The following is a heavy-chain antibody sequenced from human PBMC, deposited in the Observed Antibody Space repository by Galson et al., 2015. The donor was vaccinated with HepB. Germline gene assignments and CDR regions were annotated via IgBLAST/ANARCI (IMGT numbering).Heavy chain of an antibody. V-gene: IGHV3-21*01. Sequence: SLRLSCAASGFTFSSYSMNWVRQAPRKGLEWVSSISRSSSYIHYADSVKGRFTISRDNAKNSLYLQMNSLRAEDTAVYYCARDYSSAYYWAREFQPYYFDYWGQGTLVTVSS. CDR1: GFTFSSYS. J-gene: IGHJ4*02. CDR2: ISRSSSYI. D-gene: IGHD3-22*01. CDR3: ARDYSSAYYWAREFQPYYFDY.